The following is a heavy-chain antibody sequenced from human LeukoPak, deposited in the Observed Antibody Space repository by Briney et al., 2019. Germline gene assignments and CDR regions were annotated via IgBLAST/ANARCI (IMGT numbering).Heavy chain of an antibody. CDR2: IYYSGST. V-gene: IGHV4-59*01. CDR3: ASARLGSGLEGAFDI. Sequence: SETLSLTCTVSGGSNSSYFWSWMRPPPGKGLERIEYIYYSGSTNYNPSLKSRVTISVDTSKNQFSLKLSSVTAADTAVYYCASARLGSGLEGAFDIWGQGTMVTVSS. J-gene: IGHJ3*02. D-gene: IGHD6-25*01. CDR1: GGSNSSYF.